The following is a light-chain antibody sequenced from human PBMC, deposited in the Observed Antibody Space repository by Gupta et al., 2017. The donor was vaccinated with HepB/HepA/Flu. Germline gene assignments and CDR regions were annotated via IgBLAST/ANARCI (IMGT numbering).Light chain of an antibody. Sequence: QSVLTPPPSVSAPPGQRVPISCSASSPYLGDNYFSWYQKFPGTAPKLIIYENDKRPSGSPDRFSGSKSGTSATLGITGLQEEDEADYYCGTWESSRTVAVLFGGGTKVTVL. CDR2: END. J-gene: IGLJ2*01. CDR1: SPYLGDNY. CDR3: GTWESSRTVAVL. V-gene: IGLV1-51*02.